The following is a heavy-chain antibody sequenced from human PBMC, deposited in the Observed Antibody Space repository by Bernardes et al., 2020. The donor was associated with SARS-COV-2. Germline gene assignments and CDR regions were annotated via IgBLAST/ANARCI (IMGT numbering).Heavy chain of an antibody. CDR1: GASISSNY. D-gene: IGHD2-21*02. J-gene: IGHJ6*02. CDR3: AGSSCGIDCYIGGLRSWDYGMDV. V-gene: IGHV4-39*01. CDR2: VYSSGNS. Sequence: SETLSLTCTVSGASISSNYWGWIRQSPGKGLEWIGSVYSSGNSYYNPSLQSRVRASVDTSKNQFSLRLSFVTAADTAVYYCAGSSCGIDCYIGGLRSWDYGMDVWGQGTLVTVSS.